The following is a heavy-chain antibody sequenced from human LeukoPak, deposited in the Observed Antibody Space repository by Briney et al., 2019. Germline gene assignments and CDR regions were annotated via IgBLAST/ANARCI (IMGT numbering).Heavy chain of an antibody. V-gene: IGHV1-2*02. Sequence: ASVKVSCKASGYTFTGYYMHWVRQAPGQGLEWMGWINPNSGGTNYAQKFQGRVTMTRDTSISTAYMELSRLRSDDTAVYHCVREVGYCSSTSCSSRNFQHWGQGTLVTVSS. D-gene: IGHD2-2*01. CDR3: VREVGYCSSTSCSSRNFQH. J-gene: IGHJ1*01. CDR2: INPNSGGT. CDR1: GYTFTGYY.